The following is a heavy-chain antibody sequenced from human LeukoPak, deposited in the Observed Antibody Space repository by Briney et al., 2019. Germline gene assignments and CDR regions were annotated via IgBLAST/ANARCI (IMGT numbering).Heavy chain of an antibody. D-gene: IGHD5-24*01. CDR2: IYYSGST. CDR1: GGSISSYY. J-gene: IGHJ4*02. V-gene: IGHV4-59*01. CDR3: AGRDGYNGVFDY. Sequence: ASETLSLTCTVSGGSISSYYWSWIRQPPGKGLEWIGYIYYSGSTNYNPSLKSRVTISVDTSKNQFSLKLSSVTAADTAVYYCAGRDGYNGVFDYWGQGTLVTVSS.